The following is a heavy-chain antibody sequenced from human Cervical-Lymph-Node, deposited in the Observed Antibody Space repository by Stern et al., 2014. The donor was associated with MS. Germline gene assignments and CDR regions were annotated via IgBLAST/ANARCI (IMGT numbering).Heavy chain of an antibody. CDR1: GGTFRHYA. D-gene: IGHD3-3*01. V-gene: IGHV1-69*01. CDR2: IIPLFGTP. J-gene: IGHJ4*02. CDR3: VQSTIFGLPYNPIFDY. Sequence: VQLVESGAEVKKPGSSVKVSCKASGGTFRHYAFSWVRQAPGQGLEWMGGIIPLFGTPNYAQRFQGRVTVAADESTSAAYMEMNSLTSEDTAIYYCVQSTIFGLPYNPIFDYWGQGTLVTVSS.